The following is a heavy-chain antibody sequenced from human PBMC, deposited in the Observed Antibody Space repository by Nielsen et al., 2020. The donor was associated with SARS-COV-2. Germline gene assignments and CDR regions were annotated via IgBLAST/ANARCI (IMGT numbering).Heavy chain of an antibody. D-gene: IGHD6-6*01. CDR3: ARGHTSIAASYYYYYYMDV. V-gene: IGHV1-46*01. CDR2: INPSGGST. Sequence: ASVKVSCKASGYTFTSYYMHWVRQAPGQGLEWMGIINPSGGSTNYAQKFQGRVTMTRDTSTSTVYMEPSSLGSEDTAVYYCARGHTSIAASYYYYYYMDVWGKGTTVTVSS. CDR1: GYTFTSYY. J-gene: IGHJ6*03.